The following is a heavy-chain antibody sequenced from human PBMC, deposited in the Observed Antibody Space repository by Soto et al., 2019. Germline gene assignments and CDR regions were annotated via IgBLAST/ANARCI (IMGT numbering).Heavy chain of an antibody. CDR1: GFSLTTSGVG. J-gene: IGHJ4*02. D-gene: IGHD3-3*01. CDR2: IYWYDDK. CDR3: AHRVLRTVFGLVTTTAIYFDF. Sequence: QITLNESGPTVVRPTETLTLTCRCSGFSLTTSGVGVGWIRQSPGKAPEWLALIYWYDDKRNSASLKSRLTITKDPSKNPVVLTVSDLDPTDTATYSCAHRVLRTVFGLVTTTAIYFDFWGQGTPVAVSS. V-gene: IGHV2-5*01.